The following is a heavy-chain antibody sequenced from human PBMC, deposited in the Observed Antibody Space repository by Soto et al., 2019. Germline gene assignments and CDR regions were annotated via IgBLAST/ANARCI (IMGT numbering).Heavy chain of an antibody. CDR2: IHYSGGT. J-gene: IGHJ4*02. CDR1: GGSISSYY. V-gene: IGHV4-59*01. Sequence: PSETLSLTCTVSGGSISSYYWRWVRQPPGRGLEWIGYIHYSGGTKYNPSLKSRVTISLDTAKNRFSLKLSSGTAADTAFYYCVRERYDYDSGTPGPFDYMGQVALVTVSS. CDR3: VRERYDYDSGTPGPFDY. D-gene: IGHD3-10*01.